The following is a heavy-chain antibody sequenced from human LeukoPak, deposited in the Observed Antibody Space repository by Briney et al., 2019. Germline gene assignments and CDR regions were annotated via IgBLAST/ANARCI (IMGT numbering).Heavy chain of an antibody. J-gene: IGHJ4*02. CDR3: ARGGYSDYLNC. D-gene: IGHD1-1*01. V-gene: IGHV3-11*04. CDR2: IGSSGTTI. Sequence: GGSLRLSCAASGFTFSDYQMSWIRQAPGKGLKWVSYIGSSGTTIYYADSVKGRFTISRDNAKNSLYLQMNSLRAEDTAVYYCARGGYSDYLNCWGQGTLVTVSS. CDR1: GFTFSDYQ.